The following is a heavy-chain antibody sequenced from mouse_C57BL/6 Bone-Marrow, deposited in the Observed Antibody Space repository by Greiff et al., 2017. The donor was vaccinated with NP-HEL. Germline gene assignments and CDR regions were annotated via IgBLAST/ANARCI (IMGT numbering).Heavy chain of an antibody. D-gene: IGHD1-1*01. J-gene: IGHJ1*03. V-gene: IGHV5-12*01. CDR2: ISNGGGST. Sequence: EVNLVESGGGLVQPGGSLKLSCAASGFTFSDYYMYWVRQTPEKRLEWVAYISNGGGSTYYPDTVKGRFTISRDNAKNTLYLQMSRLKSEDTAMYYCARQDYYGSSYSYFDVWGTGTTVTVSS. CDR1: GFTFSDYY. CDR3: ARQDYYGSSYSYFDV.